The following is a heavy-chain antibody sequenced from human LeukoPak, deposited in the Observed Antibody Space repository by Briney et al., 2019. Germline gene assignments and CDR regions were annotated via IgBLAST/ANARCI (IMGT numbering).Heavy chain of an antibody. Sequence: ASVKVSCKASGYTFTSYDIIWVRQAPGQGLEWMGWISAYNGNTNYAQKLQGRVTMTTDTSTSTAYMELRSLRSDDTAVYYCARAGSPISNFDYWGQGTLVTVSS. V-gene: IGHV1-18*01. CDR3: ARAGSPISNFDY. CDR1: GYTFTSYD. D-gene: IGHD1-14*01. CDR2: ISAYNGNT. J-gene: IGHJ4*02.